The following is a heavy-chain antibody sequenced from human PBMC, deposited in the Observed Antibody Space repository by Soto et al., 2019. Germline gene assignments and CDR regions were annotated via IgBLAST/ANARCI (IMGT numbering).Heavy chain of an antibody. CDR2: ISAYNGNT. Sequence: ASVKVSCKASGYTVTSYGSSWVRQAPGQGLEWMGWISAYNGNTNYAQKLQGRVTMTTDTSTSTAYMELRSLRSDDTAVYYSARDQFTSTYYYGSGATNYYYYGMDVWGQGTTVTVSS. J-gene: IGHJ6*02. D-gene: IGHD3-10*01. CDR1: GYTVTSYG. V-gene: IGHV1-18*01. CDR3: ARDQFTSTYYYGSGATNYYYYGMDV.